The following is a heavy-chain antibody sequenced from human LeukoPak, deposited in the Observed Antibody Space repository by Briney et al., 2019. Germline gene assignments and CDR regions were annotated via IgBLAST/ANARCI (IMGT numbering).Heavy chain of an antibody. V-gene: IGHV4-34*01. CDR1: GGSFSSYY. CDR2: INHSGST. D-gene: IGHD3-22*01. Sequence: SETLSLTCAVYGGSFSSYYWSWIRQPPGKGLEWIGEINHSGSTNYNPSLKSRVTISVDTSKNQFSLKLSSVTAADTAVYYCAREADDSSGYYFDNWFDPWGQGTLVTVSS. J-gene: IGHJ5*02. CDR3: AREADDSSGYYFDNWFDP.